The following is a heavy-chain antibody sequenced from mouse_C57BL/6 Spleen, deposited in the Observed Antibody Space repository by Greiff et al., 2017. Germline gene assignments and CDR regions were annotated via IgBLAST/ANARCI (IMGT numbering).Heavy chain of an antibody. CDR1: GYTFTDYY. CDR3: ASPYGNYAMDY. D-gene: IGHD1-1*01. CDR2: IYPGSGNT. Sequence: QVQLQQSGAELVRPGASVKLSCKASGYTFTDYYINWVKQRPGQGLEWIARIYPGSGNTYYNEKFKGKATLTAEKSSSTAYMQLSSLTSEDSAVYFCASPYGNYAMDYWGQGASGTVSS. V-gene: IGHV1-76*01. J-gene: IGHJ4*01.